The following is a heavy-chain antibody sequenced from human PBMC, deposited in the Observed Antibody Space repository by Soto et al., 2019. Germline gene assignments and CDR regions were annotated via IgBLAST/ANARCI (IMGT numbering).Heavy chain of an antibody. J-gene: IGHJ4*02. CDR2: ISSSSDNT. V-gene: IGHV3-48*02. CDR1: GFSFSDYS. D-gene: IGHD2-21*02. CDR3: ARLPKGSLVTA. Sequence: LVESGGGLVYPGGSLRLSCVASGFSFSDYSMIWVRQAPGKGLQWVSYISSSSDNTYYADSVKGRFTVSRDNAKNALFLQMNSLRDDDTATYYCARLPKGSLVTAWGQGTRVTVSS.